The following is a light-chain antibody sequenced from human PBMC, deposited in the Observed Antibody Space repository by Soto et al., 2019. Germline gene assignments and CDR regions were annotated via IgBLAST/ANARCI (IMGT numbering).Light chain of an antibody. CDR1: QTVSSSY. CDR2: GAS. Sequence: EIVLTQYTGTLSLSPGEGATLACGASQTVSSSYLAWYQQKPGQAPRLLIYGASSRATGIPDRFSGSGSGTDFTLTISRLEPEDFAVYYCQHYEWSPITFGQGTRLEIK. J-gene: IGKJ5*01. CDR3: QHYEWSPIT. V-gene: IGKV3-20*01.